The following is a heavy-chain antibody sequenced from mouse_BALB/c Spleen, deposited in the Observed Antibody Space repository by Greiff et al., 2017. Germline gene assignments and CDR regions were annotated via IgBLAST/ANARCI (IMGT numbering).Heavy chain of an antibody. V-gene: IGHV2-9*02. D-gene: IGHD2-4*01. CDR2: IWAGGST. CDR3: ARRSMITTGYYAMDY. J-gene: IGHJ4*01. Sequence: VQLQESGPGLVAPSQSLSITCTVSGFSLTSYGVHWVRQPPGKGLEWLGVIWAGGSTNYNSALMSRLSISKDNSKSQVFLKMNSLQTDDTAMYYCARRSMITTGYYAMDYWGQGTSVTVSS. CDR1: GFSLTSYG.